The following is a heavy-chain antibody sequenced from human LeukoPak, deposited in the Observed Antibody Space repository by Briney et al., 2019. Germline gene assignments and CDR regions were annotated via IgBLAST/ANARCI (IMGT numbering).Heavy chain of an antibody. V-gene: IGHV3-9*01. CDR2: ISWNSGSI. CDR3: AKSYWGSGPPHSSINYYFDY. Sequence: GGSLRLSCAASGFTFDDYAMHWVRQAPGKGLEWVSGISWNSGSIGYADSVKGRFTISRDNAKNSLYLQMNSLRAEDTAVYYCAKSYWGSGPPHSSINYYFDYWGQGTLVTVSS. CDR1: GFTFDDYA. D-gene: IGHD3-10*01. J-gene: IGHJ4*02.